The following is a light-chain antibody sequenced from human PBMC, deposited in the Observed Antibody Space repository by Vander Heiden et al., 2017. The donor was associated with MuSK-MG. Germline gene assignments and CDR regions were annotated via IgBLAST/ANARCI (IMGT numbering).Light chain of an antibody. CDR2: TAS. J-gene: IGKJ5*01. Sequence: DIQMTQSPSSLSASVGDRVTITCRASQSIRSSLNWYQHKPGKAPKLLIYTASNLQSGVPSRFSGSGSGTDFTLTISSLQPEDFATYYCQQSSSIPFTFGQGTRLEIK. CDR3: QQSSSIPFT. V-gene: IGKV1-39*01. CDR1: QSIRSS.